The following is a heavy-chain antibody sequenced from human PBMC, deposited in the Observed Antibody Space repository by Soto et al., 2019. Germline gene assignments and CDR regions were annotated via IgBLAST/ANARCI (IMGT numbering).Heavy chain of an antibody. CDR1: GFTFSSYA. Sequence: GGSLRLSCAASGFTFSSYAMSWVRQAPGKGLEWVSAISGSGGSTYYADSVKGRFTISRDNSKNTLYLQMNSLRAEDTAVYYCAKVSEPYDFWSGYYTGIFFDYWGQGTLVTVSS. D-gene: IGHD3-3*01. CDR2: ISGSGGST. CDR3: AKVSEPYDFWSGYYTGIFFDY. J-gene: IGHJ4*02. V-gene: IGHV3-23*01.